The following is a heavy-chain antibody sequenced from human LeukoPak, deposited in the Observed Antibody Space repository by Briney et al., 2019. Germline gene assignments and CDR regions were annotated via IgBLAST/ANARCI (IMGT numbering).Heavy chain of an antibody. CDR1: GFTFDNYA. D-gene: IGHD3-16*02. V-gene: IGHV3-23*01. Sequence: PGGSLRLSCAASGFTFDNYAINWVRQAPGKGLEWVSLISGSGGTTYYADSVKGRFTISRDNSKNTLYLQMNSLRAEDTAVYYCAKDGNRDRYDYVWGSYPYWGQGTLVTVSS. J-gene: IGHJ4*02. CDR2: ISGSGGTT. CDR3: AKDGNRDRYDYVWGSYPY.